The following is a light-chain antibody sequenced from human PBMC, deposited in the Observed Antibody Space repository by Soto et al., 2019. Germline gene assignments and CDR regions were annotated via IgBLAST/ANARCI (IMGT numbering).Light chain of an antibody. CDR1: QSVGSY. CDR3: QQRSNWPPLT. CDR2: DAS. J-gene: IGKJ4*01. Sequence: PGERATLSCRTSQSVGSYLAWYQKKPGQAPRLLIYDASNRATGIPARFSGGGSGRDFTLTISSLEHEDFAVYYFQQRSNWPPLTFGGGTKVEI. V-gene: IGKV3-11*02.